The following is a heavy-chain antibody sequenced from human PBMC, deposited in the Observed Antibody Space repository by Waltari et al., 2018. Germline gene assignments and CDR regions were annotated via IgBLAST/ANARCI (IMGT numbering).Heavy chain of an antibody. CDR3: AREVGAIDY. D-gene: IGHD1-26*01. CDR2: NSSSSSYI. J-gene: IGHJ4*02. V-gene: IGHV3-21*01. Sequence: EVQLVESGGGLVKPGGSLRLSCAASGFTFSSYSMNWVRQAPGKGLEGVSSNSSSSSYIYYADSVKGRFTISRDNAKNSLYLQMNSLRAEDTAVYYCAREVGAIDYWGQGTLVTVSS. CDR1: GFTFSSYS.